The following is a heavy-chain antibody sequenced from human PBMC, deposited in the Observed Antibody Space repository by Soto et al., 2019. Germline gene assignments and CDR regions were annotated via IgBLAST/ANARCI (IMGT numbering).Heavy chain of an antibody. CDR1: GDPISSGGYS. Sequence: SETLSLTCTVSGDPISSGGYSWNCMRQHPGKGLEWIGYIYYSGSTYYNPSLESRLTISVDTSKNQFSLNLNSVTAADTAVYYCAREGSSGSYYFDSWGQGTLVTVSS. D-gene: IGHD1-26*01. J-gene: IGHJ4*02. CDR2: IYYSGST. CDR3: AREGSSGSYYFDS. V-gene: IGHV4-31*03.